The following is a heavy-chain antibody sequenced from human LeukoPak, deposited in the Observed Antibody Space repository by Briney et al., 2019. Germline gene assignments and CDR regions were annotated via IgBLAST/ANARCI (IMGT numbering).Heavy chain of an antibody. V-gene: IGHV1-69*04. D-gene: IGHD4-17*01. CDR2: IIPILGIA. CDR1: GGTFSSYA. CDR3: ASSGEYGDYGSNWFDP. Sequence: SVKVSCKASGGTFSSYAISWVRQAPGQGLEWMGRIIPILGIANYAQKFQGRVTTTADKSTSTAYMELSSLRSEDTAVYYCASSGEYGDYGSNWFDPWGQGTLVTVSS. J-gene: IGHJ5*02.